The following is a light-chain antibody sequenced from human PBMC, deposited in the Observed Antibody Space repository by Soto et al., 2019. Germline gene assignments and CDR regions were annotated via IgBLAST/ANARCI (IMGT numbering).Light chain of an antibody. CDR3: QQYDNWPRT. Sequence: EKVMTQSPATLSVSPGERATLSCRASQSVRSNLAWYQQKPGQPPRLLIYDASTRATGIPSRFSGSGSGTEFPLAISSLKSEDFAVYSCQQYDNWPRTFGQGTRVDFK. J-gene: IGKJ1*01. CDR2: DAS. V-gene: IGKV3-15*01. CDR1: QSVRSN.